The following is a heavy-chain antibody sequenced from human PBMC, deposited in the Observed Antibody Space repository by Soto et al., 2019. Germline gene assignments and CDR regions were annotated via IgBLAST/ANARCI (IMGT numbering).Heavy chain of an antibody. D-gene: IGHD3-22*01. CDR3: AKAPSGYYDSSGYYYVY. CDR1: GFTFSSYA. V-gene: IGHV3-23*01. J-gene: IGHJ4*02. Sequence: HPGGSLRLSCAASGFTFSSYAMSWVRQAPGKGLEWVSAISGSGGSTYYADSVKGRFTISRDNSKNTLYLQMNSLRAEDTAVYYCAKAPSGYYDSSGYYYVYWGQGTLVTVSS. CDR2: ISGSGGST.